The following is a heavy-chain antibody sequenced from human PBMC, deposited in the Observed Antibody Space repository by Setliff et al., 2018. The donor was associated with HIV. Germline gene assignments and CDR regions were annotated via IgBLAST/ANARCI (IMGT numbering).Heavy chain of an antibody. Sequence: EASVKVSCKASGYSFTTYYMQWVRQAPGQGLEWMGIINPSDGTTNYAQNFQGRFTMTRDTTTNTVYMELSSLRAEDTAVYYCARYRPNHPQNAFDIWGQGTMVT. CDR1: GYSFTTYY. CDR3: ARYRPNHPQNAFDI. J-gene: IGHJ3*02. V-gene: IGHV1-46*01. CDR2: INPSDGTT. D-gene: IGHD1-26*01.